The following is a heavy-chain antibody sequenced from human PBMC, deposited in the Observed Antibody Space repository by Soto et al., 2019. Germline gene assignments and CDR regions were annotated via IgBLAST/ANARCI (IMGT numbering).Heavy chain of an antibody. CDR2: IYYSGST. J-gene: IGHJ4*02. V-gene: IGHV4-59*08. CDR3: ASGDQTSVVDY. Sequence: QVQLQESGPGLVKPSETLSLTCTVSGGSISSYYWSWIRQPPGKGLEWIGYIYYSGSTNYNPSLKSRVTISVDTSKNQFSLKLSSVTAADTAVYYCASGDQTSVVDYWGQGTLVTVSS. D-gene: IGHD2-2*01. CDR1: GGSISSYY.